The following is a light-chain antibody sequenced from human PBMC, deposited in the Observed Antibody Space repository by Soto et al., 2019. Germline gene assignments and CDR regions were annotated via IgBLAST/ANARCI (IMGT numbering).Light chain of an antibody. J-gene: IGLJ1*01. CDR2: GNS. Sequence: QSVLTQPPSVSGAPGQRVTISCTGSRSNIGAGYDVHWYQQFPGSAPKMLIYGNSNRPSGVPDRFSGSKSGTSASLAITGLQAEDEADYYCQSYDGSLYVFGTGTKVTVL. CDR1: RSNIGAGYD. CDR3: QSYDGSLYV. V-gene: IGLV1-40*01.